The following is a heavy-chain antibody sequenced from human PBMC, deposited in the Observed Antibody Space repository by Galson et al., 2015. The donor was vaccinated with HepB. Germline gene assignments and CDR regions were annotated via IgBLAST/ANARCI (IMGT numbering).Heavy chain of an antibody. V-gene: IGHV3-74*01. J-gene: IGHJ4*02. CDR2: INSDGSST. CDR3: AREEAVAGTGIDY. CDR1: GFTFSSYW. Sequence: SLRLSCAASGFTFSSYWVHWVRQAPGKGLVWVSRINSDGSSTSYADSVKGRFTISRDNAKNTLYLQMNSLRAEDTAVYYCAREEAVAGTGIDYWGQGTLVTVSS. D-gene: IGHD6-19*01.